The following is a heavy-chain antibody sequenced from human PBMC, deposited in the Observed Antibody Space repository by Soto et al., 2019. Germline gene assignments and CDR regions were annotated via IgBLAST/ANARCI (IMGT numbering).Heavy chain of an antibody. CDR1: GGSISSSSYY. CDR2: IYYSGST. CDR3: ARGLPYYYFYYMDV. J-gene: IGHJ6*03. V-gene: IGHV4-39*07. Sequence: SETLSLTCTVSGGSISSSSYYWGWIRQPPGKGLEWIGSIYYSGSTYYNPSLKSRVTISVDTSKNQFSLKLSSVTAADTAVYYCARGLPYYYFYYMDVWGKGTIVIVSS.